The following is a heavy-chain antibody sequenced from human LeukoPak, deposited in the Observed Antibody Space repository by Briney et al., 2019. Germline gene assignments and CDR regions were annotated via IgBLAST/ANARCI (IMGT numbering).Heavy chain of an antibody. D-gene: IGHD3-10*01. CDR3: ARGPADNIGLWFGESDAPEREKNLDY. Sequence: ETLSLTCAVYGGSFSGYYWSWIRQPPGKGLEWIGEINHSGSTNYNPSLKSRVTISVDTSKNQFSLKLSSVTAADTAVYYCARGPADNIGLWFGESDAPEREKNLDYWGQGTLVTVSS. CDR1: GGSFSGYY. CDR2: INHSGST. V-gene: IGHV4-34*01. J-gene: IGHJ4*02.